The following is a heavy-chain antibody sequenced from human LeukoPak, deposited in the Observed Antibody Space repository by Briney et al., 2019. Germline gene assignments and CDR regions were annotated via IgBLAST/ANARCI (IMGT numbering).Heavy chain of an antibody. Sequence: GGSLRLSCAASGFTFSSYWMSWVRQAPGKGLEWVANIKQDGSEKYYVDSVKGRFTISRDNAKNSLYLQMNSLRAEDTAVYYCARVGSSWYDWYFDLWGRGTLVAVSS. CDR3: ARVGSSWYDWYFDL. D-gene: IGHD6-13*01. CDR1: GFTFSSYW. V-gene: IGHV3-7*01. CDR2: IKQDGSEK. J-gene: IGHJ2*01.